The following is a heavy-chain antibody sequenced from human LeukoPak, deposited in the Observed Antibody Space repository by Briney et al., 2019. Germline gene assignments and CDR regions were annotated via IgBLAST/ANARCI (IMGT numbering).Heavy chain of an antibody. D-gene: IGHD3-3*01. CDR2: ISAYNGNT. CDR3: ARDQDYDFWSGSPDAFDI. V-gene: IGHV1-18*01. CDR1: GYTFTSYG. Sequence: ASVKVSCKASGYTFTSYGISWVRQAPGQGLEWMGWISAYNGNTNYAQKLQGRVTMTTDTSTSTAYMELRSLRSDDTAVYYCARDQDYDFWSGSPDAFDIWGQGTMVTVSS. J-gene: IGHJ3*02.